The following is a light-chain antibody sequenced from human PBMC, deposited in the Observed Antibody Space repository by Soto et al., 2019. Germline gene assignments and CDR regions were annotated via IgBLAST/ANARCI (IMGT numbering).Light chain of an antibody. J-gene: IGKJ4*01. V-gene: IGKV1-33*01. CDR1: QDISNY. CDR3: QQYDNLRL. CDR2: DAS. Sequence: DIQMTQSPSSLSASVGDRVTITYQASQDISNYLNWYQQKPGKAPKLLIYDASNLETGVPSRFSGSGSGTDFTFTISSLQPEDIATYYCQQYDNLRLFGGGTKVEIK.